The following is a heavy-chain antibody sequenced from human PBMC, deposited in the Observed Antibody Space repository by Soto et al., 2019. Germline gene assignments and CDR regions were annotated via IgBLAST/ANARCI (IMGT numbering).Heavy chain of an antibody. CDR1: GDSISSDNYF. Sequence: QVQLQESGPGLVKPSQTLSLICTVSGDSISSDNYFWSWIRQPPGQGLEWIGYISNRGTPYYNPALKSRGTISLDTSENRFSLDMYSVTAADTAVYYCAREVNVVALSDAFDIWGQGTMVTVSS. V-gene: IGHV4-30-4*01. D-gene: IGHD2-8*01. CDR3: AREVNVVALSDAFDI. CDR2: ISNRGTP. J-gene: IGHJ3*02.